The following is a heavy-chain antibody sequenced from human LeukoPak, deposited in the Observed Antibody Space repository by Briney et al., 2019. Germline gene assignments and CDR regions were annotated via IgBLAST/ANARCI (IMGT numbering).Heavy chain of an antibody. Sequence: GASVRVSCKASGNTLGIYAISWGRQAPGQGLEWMGRIIPFLNVTNYAQKFQGRVTITADKSMRTSYMDLSSLRSEDTAIYYCARGVGPQGDYWGQGTLVTVSS. CDR2: IIPFLNVT. D-gene: IGHD1-26*01. CDR1: GNTLGIYA. CDR3: ARGVGPQGDY. V-gene: IGHV1-69*04. J-gene: IGHJ4*02.